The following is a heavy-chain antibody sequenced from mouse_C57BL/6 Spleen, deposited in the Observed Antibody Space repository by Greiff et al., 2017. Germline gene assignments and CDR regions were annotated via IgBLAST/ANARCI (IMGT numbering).Heavy chain of an antibody. J-gene: IGHJ3*01. CDR2: ISDGGSYT. CDR1: GFTFSSYA. D-gene: IGHD3-3*01. V-gene: IGHV5-4*01. CDR3: ARDRGRGFAY. Sequence: EVQLVESGGGLVKPGGSLKLSCAASGFTFSSYAMSWVRQTPEKRLEWVATISDGGSYTYYPDNVKGRFTISRDKAKNNLYLQMSHLKSEDTAMYYCARDRGRGFAYWGQGTLVTVSA.